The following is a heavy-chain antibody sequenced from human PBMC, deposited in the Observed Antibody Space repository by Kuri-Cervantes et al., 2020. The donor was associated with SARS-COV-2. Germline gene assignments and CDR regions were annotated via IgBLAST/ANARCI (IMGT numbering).Heavy chain of an antibody. CDR3: AKDRGFPDAFDI. CDR1: GFTFDDYA. D-gene: IGHD3-10*01. Sequence: GGSLRLSCAASGFTFDDYAMHWVRQAPGKGLEWVSLISWDGGSTYYADSVKGRFTISRDNSKNSLYLQMNSLRAEDTAVYYCAKDRGFPDAFDIWGQGTMVTVSS. J-gene: IGHJ3*02. CDR2: ISWDGGST. V-gene: IGHV3-43D*04.